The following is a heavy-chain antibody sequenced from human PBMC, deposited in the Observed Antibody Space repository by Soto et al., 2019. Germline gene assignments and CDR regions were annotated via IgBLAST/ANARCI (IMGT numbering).Heavy chain of an antibody. CDR3: TLLWFGEGDWIDP. Sequence: QVQLVESGGGVVQPGRSLRLSCAASGFTFSSYGMHWVRQAPGRGLEWVAVISYDGSNKYYADSVKGRFTISRDNSKNTLYLQMNSLRAENTAVYYCTLLWFGEGDWIDPWGQGTLVTVSS. J-gene: IGHJ5*02. V-gene: IGHV3-30*03. D-gene: IGHD3-10*01. CDR2: ISYDGSNK. CDR1: GFTFSSYG.